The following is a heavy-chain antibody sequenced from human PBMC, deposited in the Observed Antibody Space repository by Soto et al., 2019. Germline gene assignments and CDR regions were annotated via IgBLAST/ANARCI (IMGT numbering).Heavy chain of an antibody. D-gene: IGHD4-17*01. Sequence: GXSXKVSCKASGYTXTGYYIHLVRQAPGQGLEWIGWISPLSGVTNYAQRFQGRVTFTTDTSVKTAYMELRWLRAGDTDLYFCAREFDSGDFGLDLWGQGTTGTVS. J-gene: IGHJ6*02. CDR1: GYTXTGYY. CDR3: AREFDSGDFGLDL. CDR2: ISPLSGVT. V-gene: IGHV1-2*02.